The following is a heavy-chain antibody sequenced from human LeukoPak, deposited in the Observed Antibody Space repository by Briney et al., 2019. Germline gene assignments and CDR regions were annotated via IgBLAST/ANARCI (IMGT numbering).Heavy chain of an antibody. D-gene: IGHD3-9*01. V-gene: IGHV3-53*01. Sequence: PGGSLRLSCAASGFTVSSNYMSWVRQAPGKGLEWVSVIYSGGSTYYADSVKGRFTISRDNSKNTLYPQMNSLRAEDTAVYYCATARSLFYYFGYWGQGTLVTVSS. CDR3: ATARSLFYYFGY. J-gene: IGHJ4*02. CDR1: GFTVSSNY. CDR2: IYSGGST.